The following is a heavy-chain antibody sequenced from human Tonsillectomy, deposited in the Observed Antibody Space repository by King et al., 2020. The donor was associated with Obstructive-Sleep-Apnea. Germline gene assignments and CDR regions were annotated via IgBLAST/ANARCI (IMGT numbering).Heavy chain of an antibody. CDR3: AREGGYSSGWPSGFDP. J-gene: IGHJ5*02. D-gene: IGHD6-19*01. CDR2: ISYDGSNK. CDR1: GSTFSSYA. V-gene: IGHV3-30*04. Sequence: QLVQSGGGVVQPGRSLRLSCAASGSTFSSYAMHWVRQAPGKGLEWVAVISYDGSNKYYADSVKGRFTISRDNSKNTLYLQMNSLRAEDTAVYYCAREGGYSSGWPSGFDPWGQGTLVTVSS.